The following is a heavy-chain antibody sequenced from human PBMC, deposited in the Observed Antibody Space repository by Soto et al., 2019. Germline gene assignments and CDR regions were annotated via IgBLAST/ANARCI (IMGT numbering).Heavy chain of an antibody. Sequence: EVQLVESGGGLVQPGGYLRLSCVASGVTFDRYAMNWVRQAPGKGLEWLSWISPESATVEYSDSVTGRFTMSRDDAKNLLNLQMTSLKDEDTAVYYCARDHRWAVAYWGQGNRVTV. CDR2: ISPESATV. D-gene: IGHD3-16*01. CDR3: ARDHRWAVAY. V-gene: IGHV3-48*02. J-gene: IGHJ4*02. CDR1: GVTFDRYA.